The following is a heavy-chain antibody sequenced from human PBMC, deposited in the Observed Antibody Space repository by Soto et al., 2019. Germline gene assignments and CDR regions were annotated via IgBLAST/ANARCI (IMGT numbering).Heavy chain of an antibody. J-gene: IGHJ4*01. Sequence: VQLVQSEAEIQKPGSSVSVSCKASGGNFGTYRLNWVRQAPGQGLEWVGEIVPLYTVINYAPEFQDRVTITADQSTRTSYMHLSNLRSDDTAVYYCAIDDGPHGGSYSHNYWGQGTLVTVSS. CDR1: GGNFGTYR. CDR3: AIDDGPHGGSYSHNY. V-gene: IGHV1-69*17. D-gene: IGHD1-26*01. CDR2: IVPLYTVI.